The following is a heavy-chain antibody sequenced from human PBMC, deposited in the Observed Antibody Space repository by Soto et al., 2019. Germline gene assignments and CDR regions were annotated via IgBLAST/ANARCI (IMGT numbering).Heavy chain of an antibody. CDR1: GGSISSYY. CDR3: ARPGSGYSYGEIDY. J-gene: IGHJ4*02. D-gene: IGHD5-18*01. CDR2: IYYSGST. V-gene: IGHV4-59*08. Sequence: SETLSLTCTVSGGSISSYYWSWIRQPPGKGLEWIGYIYYSGSTNYNPSLKSRVTISVDTSKNQFSLKLSSVTAADTAVYYCARPGSGYSYGEIDYWGQGTLVTVSS.